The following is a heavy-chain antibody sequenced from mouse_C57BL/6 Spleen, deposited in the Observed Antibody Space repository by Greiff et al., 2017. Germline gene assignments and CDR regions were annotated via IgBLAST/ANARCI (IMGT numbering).Heavy chain of an antibody. CDR2: IWPGGGT. J-gene: IGHJ2*01. Sequence: VHLVESGPGLVAPSQSLSITCTVSGFSLTSYAISWVRQPPGKGLEWLGVIWPGGGTNYNSALKSRMIISKDNSKSQVFLKMNSMQTDDTARYYCARSLCYYGTDEYYFDDRGQGTTLTVSS. V-gene: IGHV2-9-1*01. D-gene: IGHD2-1*01. CDR1: GFSLTSYA. CDR3: ARSLCYYGTDEYYFDD.